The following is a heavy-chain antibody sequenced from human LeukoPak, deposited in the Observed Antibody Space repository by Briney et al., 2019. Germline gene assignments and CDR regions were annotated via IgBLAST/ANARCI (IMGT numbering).Heavy chain of an antibody. Sequence: GGSLRLSCAASGFTFSDYYMSWIRQAPGKGLEWVSYISSSGSTIYYADSVTGRFTISRDNAKNSLYLQMNSLRAEDTAVYYCARYDSTGPNAFDIWGQGTMVTVSS. CDR2: ISSSGSTI. CDR3: ARYDSTGPNAFDI. J-gene: IGHJ3*02. V-gene: IGHV3-11*01. D-gene: IGHD3-22*01. CDR1: GFTFSDYY.